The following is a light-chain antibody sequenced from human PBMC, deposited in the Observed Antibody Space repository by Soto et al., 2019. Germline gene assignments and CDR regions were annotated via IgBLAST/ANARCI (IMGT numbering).Light chain of an antibody. CDR1: QSISKS. CDR3: QQSYSGLVA. J-gene: IGKJ1*01. V-gene: IGKV1-39*01. Sequence: FQVTQSPSSLSASVGDRVTITCRASQSISKSLNWYQQKPGKAPELLIYAASTLQSGVPSRFSGSGSGTDFTLTISSLQPEDSASYYCQQSYSGLVAFGQGTKVDIK. CDR2: AAS.